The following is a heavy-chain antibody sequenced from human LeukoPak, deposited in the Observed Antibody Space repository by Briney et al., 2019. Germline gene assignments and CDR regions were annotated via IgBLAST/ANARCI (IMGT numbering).Heavy chain of an antibody. CDR1: GYTFTSYG. CDR3: ARTRSSSWYVPYYFDY. J-gene: IGHJ4*02. V-gene: IGHV1-18*01. D-gene: IGHD6-13*01. CDR2: ISAYNGNT. Sequence: ASVKVSCEASGYTFTSYGISWVRQAPGQGLEWMGWISAYNGNTNYAQKLQGRVTMTTDTSTSTAHMELKSLRSDDTAVYYCARTRSSSWYVPYYFDYWGQGTLVTVSS.